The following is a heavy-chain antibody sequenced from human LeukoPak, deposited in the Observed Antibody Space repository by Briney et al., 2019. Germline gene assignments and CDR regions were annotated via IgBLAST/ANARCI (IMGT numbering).Heavy chain of an antibody. V-gene: IGHV1-8*01. CDR1: GYTFTSYD. J-gene: IGHJ6*03. CDR3: ARAPEWGKSNFYYYMDV. CDR2: MNPNSGNT. Sequence: ASVKVSCKASGYTFTSYDINSVRQATGQGLEWMGWMNPNSGNTGYAQKFQGRVTMTRNTSINTAYMELSSLRSEDTAVYYCARAPEWGKSNFYYYMDVWGKGTTVTVSS. D-gene: IGHD1-26*01.